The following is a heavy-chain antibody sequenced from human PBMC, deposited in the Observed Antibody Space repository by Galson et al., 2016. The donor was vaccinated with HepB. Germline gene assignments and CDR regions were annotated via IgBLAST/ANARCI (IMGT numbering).Heavy chain of an antibody. J-gene: IGHJ6*02. CDR1: GFTFSTYA. D-gene: IGHD3-10*01. V-gene: IGHV3-30-3*01. CDR3: ARGTMVRGALYDYNAMDV. Sequence: SLRLSCAASGFTFSTYAIHWVRQAPGKGLEWVAVISYDGSNKYYVDSVKGRFTLSRDNSKNTLYMQMNSLRTEDTAVYHCARGTMVRGALYDYNAMDVWGQGTTVTVSS. CDR2: ISYDGSNK.